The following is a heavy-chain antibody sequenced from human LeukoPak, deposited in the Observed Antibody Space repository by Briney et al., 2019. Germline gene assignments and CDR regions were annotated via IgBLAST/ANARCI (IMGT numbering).Heavy chain of an antibody. CDR1: GGSISSGDYY. J-gene: IGHJ5*02. Sequence: SETLSLTCTVSGGSISSGDYYWSWIRQPPGKGLEWIGYIYYSGSTYYNPSLKSRVTISVDTSKNQFSLKLSSVTAADTAVYYCARVSWGGYLNFDPWGQGTLVTVSS. CDR2: IYYSGST. D-gene: IGHD5-18*01. V-gene: IGHV4-30-4*01. CDR3: ARVSWGGYLNFDP.